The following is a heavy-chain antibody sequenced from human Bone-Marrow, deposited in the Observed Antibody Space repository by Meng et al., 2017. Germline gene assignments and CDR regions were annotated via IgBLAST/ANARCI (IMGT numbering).Heavy chain of an antibody. Sequence: ASVKVSCQASGYTFTGYYMHWVLQAPGQGLEWMGRINPNSGGTNYAQKFQGRVTMTRDTSISTAYMELSRLRSDDTAVYYCARGRMVRWLVPSPHAFDIWGQGTMVTVSS. CDR2: INPNSGGT. CDR3: ARGRMVRWLVPSPHAFDI. J-gene: IGHJ3*02. CDR1: GYTFTGYY. D-gene: IGHD6-19*01. V-gene: IGHV1-2*06.